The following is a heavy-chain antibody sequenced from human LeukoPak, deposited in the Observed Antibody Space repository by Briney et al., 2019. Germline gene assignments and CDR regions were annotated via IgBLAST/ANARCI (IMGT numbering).Heavy chain of an antibody. J-gene: IGHJ6*02. Sequence: PGGSLRLSCAVSGSTVSSNYMSSVRQAPGRGLEWVSVLYTGGSTYYADSVKGRFTISRDDSKNTLYLQMNSLRTQDTAVYYCARDYRIEGVTGYYYYGMDVWGQGTTVTVSS. V-gene: IGHV3-53*01. CDR2: LYTGGST. D-gene: IGHD1-26*01. CDR1: GSTVSSNY. CDR3: ARDYRIEGVTGYYYYGMDV.